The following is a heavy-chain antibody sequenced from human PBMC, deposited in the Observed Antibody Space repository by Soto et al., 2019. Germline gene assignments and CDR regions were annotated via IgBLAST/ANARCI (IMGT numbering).Heavy chain of an antibody. D-gene: IGHD3-10*01. CDR3: ARGGFDYGPGRMGG. Sequence: EVQRVESGGGLLQPGGSLTLSCTASGFTFSNYWMHWVRQAPGKGLVWVSRTKSDGRGTCYTDSVKGRFTISRDNASNTVYLRQSYLRAEDTAVYYCARGGFDYGPGRMGGWGKGTTVIVSS. CDR2: TKSDGRGT. V-gene: IGHV3-74*01. CDR1: GFTFSNYW. J-gene: IGHJ6*03.